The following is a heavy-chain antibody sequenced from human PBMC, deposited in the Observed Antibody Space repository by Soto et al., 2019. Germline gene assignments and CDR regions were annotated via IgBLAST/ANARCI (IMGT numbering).Heavy chain of an antibody. J-gene: IGHJ4*02. CDR1: GGNFSGYY. CDR2: INHSGST. D-gene: IGHD3-22*01. Sequence: PSVPLSVTCTVYGGNFSGYYWSWISKTTGKGLEWIGEINHSGSTNYNPSLKSRVTISVDTSKNQFSLKLSSVTAADTAVYYCARGPPSATEYYYDSSGYFFDYWGQGTLVTVSS. V-gene: IGHV4-34*01. CDR3: ARGPPSATEYYYDSSGYFFDY.